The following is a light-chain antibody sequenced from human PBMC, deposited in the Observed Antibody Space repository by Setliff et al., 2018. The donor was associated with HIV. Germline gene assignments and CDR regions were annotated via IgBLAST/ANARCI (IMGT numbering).Light chain of an antibody. J-gene: IGLJ1*01. Sequence: QSALTQPASVSGSPGQSITISCTGTSNDVGRYDLVSWYQQHPARAPKLIIYQATRRPSEVSNRFSGSKSGNVASLTISGLQAEDEADYYCCSNTGSNTFVFGTGTKVTVL. CDR3: CSNTGSNTFV. CDR1: SNDVGRYDL. CDR2: QAT. V-gene: IGLV2-23*01.